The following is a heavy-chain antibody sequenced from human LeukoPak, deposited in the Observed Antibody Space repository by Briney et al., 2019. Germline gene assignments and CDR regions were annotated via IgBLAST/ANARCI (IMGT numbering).Heavy chain of an antibody. Sequence: GGSLRLSCSVSGFTFSTYVMHWVRRAPGKGLEYVSAISSNGDNTYYADSVKGRFTISRDNSKNTLYLQMNSLRAEDTAVYFCARSNSLIYFHYWGQGTLVTVSS. CDR1: GFTFSTYV. V-gene: IGHV3-64*04. CDR2: ISSNGDNT. CDR3: ARSNSLIYFHY. J-gene: IGHJ4*02. D-gene: IGHD2-8*01.